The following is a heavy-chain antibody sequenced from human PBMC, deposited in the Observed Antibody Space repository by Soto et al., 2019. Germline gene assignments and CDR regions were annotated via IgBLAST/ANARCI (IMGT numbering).Heavy chain of an antibody. CDR2: IYHSGST. V-gene: IGHV4-38-2*01. Sequence: SETLSLTCAVSGYSISSGYYWGWIRQPPGKGLEWIGSIYHSGSTYYNPSLKSRVTISVDTSKNQFSLKLSSVTAADTAVYYCARVGAARNHSYYNGMDVCGQGTTLTVSS. CDR3: ARVGAARNHSYYNGMDV. D-gene: IGHD3-16*01. J-gene: IGHJ6*02. CDR1: GYSISSGYY.